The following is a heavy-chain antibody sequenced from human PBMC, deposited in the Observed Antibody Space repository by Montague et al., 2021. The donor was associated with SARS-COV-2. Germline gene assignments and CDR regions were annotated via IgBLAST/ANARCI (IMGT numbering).Heavy chain of an antibody. CDR1: GGSINNYY. V-gene: IGHV4-59*13. CDR3: ARRGGGEVFARFMYWYFDV. J-gene: IGHJ2*01. CDR2: IYYSGSVTT. D-gene: IGHD2-21*01. Sequence: SETLSLTCSVSGGSINNYYWGWVRQSPGKGLEWIGYIYYSGSVTTSYNPSLKSRVSISVDTSKNQFSLKLTSVTAADTAVYYCARRGGGEVFARFMYWYFDVWGRGSLVTVSS.